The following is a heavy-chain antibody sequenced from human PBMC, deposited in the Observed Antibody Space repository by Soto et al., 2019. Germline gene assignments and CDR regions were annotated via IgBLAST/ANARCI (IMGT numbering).Heavy chain of an antibody. CDR3: ARTTLIVISTKKAVDI. Sequence: QVQLQESGPGLVKPSGTLSLTCAVSGGSISSSNWWSWVRQPPGKGMEWIGEIYHSGSTNYNPSHKSRVTISVDKSKIQCSLKLSSVTAADTAVYYCARTTLIVISTKKAVDIWGQGTMVTVSS. V-gene: IGHV4-4*02. CDR1: GGSISSSNW. CDR2: IYHSGST. J-gene: IGHJ3*02. D-gene: IGHD3-16*02.